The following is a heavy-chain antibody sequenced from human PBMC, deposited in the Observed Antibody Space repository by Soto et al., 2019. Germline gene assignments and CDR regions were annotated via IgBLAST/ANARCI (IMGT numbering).Heavy chain of an antibody. J-gene: IGHJ6*02. CDR1: GGTFSSYA. CDR3: AIVITIFGVVIRAHHYYYGMDV. V-gene: IGHV1-69*13. CDR2: IIPIFGTA. Sequence: SVKVSCKASGGTFSSYAISWVRQAPGQGLEWMGGIIPIFGTANYAQKFQGRVTITADESTSTAYMELSSLRSEDTAVYYCAIVITIFGVVIRAHHYYYGMDVWGQGTTVTVSS. D-gene: IGHD3-3*01.